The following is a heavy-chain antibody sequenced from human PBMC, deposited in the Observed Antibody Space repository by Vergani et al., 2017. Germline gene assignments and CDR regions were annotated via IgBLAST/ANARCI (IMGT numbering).Heavy chain of an antibody. D-gene: IGHD3-16*01. V-gene: IGHV4-38-2*01. CDR2: VYHSGST. Sequence: QVQLQESGPGLVKPSETLSLTCAVSDYSISSGYYWGWVRQPPGKGLDWIGSVYHSGSTSYNPSLKSRVTISIDTSKNQFSLKLTSVTAADTAGYYCAGLLTGGIDYWGQGILVTVFS. J-gene: IGHJ4*02. CDR3: AGLLTGGIDY. CDR1: DYSISSGYY.